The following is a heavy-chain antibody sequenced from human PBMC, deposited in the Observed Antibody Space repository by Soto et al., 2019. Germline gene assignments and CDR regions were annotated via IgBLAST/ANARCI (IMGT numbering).Heavy chain of an antibody. Sequence: QVQLVQSGAEVKKPGASVKVSCKASGYTFTEYYMHWVRQAPGQGLEWMGWINPNSGGTNYAQKFQGRVTLTRDTSFRAAYMELSRLTSDDTAMYFCAPRRGGYSHTWDGGFDSWGQGTLVTVSS. CDR2: INPNSGGT. J-gene: IGHJ4*02. V-gene: IGHV1-2*02. CDR1: GYTFTEYY. D-gene: IGHD5-12*01. CDR3: APRRGGYSHTWDGGFDS.